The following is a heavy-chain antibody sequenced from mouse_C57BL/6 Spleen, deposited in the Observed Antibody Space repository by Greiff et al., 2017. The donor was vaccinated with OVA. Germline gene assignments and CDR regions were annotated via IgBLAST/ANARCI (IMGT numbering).Heavy chain of an antibody. CDR1: GYTFTDYY. CDR3: ARGRDFYYFDY. J-gene: IGHJ2*01. Sequence: VQLQQSGPELVKPGASVKISCKASGYTFTDYYMNWVRQSHGKSLEWIGDINPNNGGTSYNQKFKGKATLTVDKSSSTAYMELRSLTSEDSAVYYCARGRDFYYFDYWGQGTTLTVSS. V-gene: IGHV1-26*01. D-gene: IGHD3-3*01. CDR2: INPNNGGT.